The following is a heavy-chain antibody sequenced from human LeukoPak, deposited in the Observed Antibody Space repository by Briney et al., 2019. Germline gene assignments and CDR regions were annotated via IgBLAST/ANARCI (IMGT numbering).Heavy chain of an antibody. CDR3: ARERRDTIFGVVSYPLDY. V-gene: IGHV1-18*01. CDR2: ISAYNGNT. Sequence: ASVKVSCKASGYTFANSNFNWVRQAPGQGLEWMGWISAYNGNTNYAQKLQGRVTMTTDTSTSTAYMELRSLRSDDTAVYYCARERRDTIFGVVSYPLDYWGQGTLVTVSS. J-gene: IGHJ4*02. CDR1: GYTFANSN. D-gene: IGHD3-3*01.